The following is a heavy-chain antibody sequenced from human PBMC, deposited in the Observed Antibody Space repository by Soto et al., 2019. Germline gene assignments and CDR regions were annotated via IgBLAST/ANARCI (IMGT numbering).Heavy chain of an antibody. J-gene: IGHJ5*02. V-gene: IGHV4-30-4*01. D-gene: IGHD5-18*01. Sequence: QVHLQESGPGLVKPSQTLSLTCTVSGGAISSGGHYLTWIRQPPGKGLAWIGHIYYSGTSYYNPALKSRVPISVDTSKNQFSLKLSSVTATDTAVYYCATYPRGFSLKFDPWGQGTLVTVSS. CDR1: GGAISSGGHY. CDR3: ATYPRGFSLKFDP. CDR2: IYYSGTS.